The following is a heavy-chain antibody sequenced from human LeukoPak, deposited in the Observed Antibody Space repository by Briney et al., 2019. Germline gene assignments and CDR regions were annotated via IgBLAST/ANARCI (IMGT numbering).Heavy chain of an antibody. Sequence: GGSLRLSCAASGFTFSSYAMSWVRQATGKGLEWVSAIGTAGDTYYPGSVKGRFTISRENAKNSLYLQMNSLRAGDTAVYYCARGGESSGWSNYGGNGVMDVWGQGTTVTVSS. CDR2: IGTAGDT. V-gene: IGHV3-13*01. J-gene: IGHJ6*02. CDR1: GFTFSSYA. D-gene: IGHD4-23*01. CDR3: ARGGESSGWSNYGGNGVMDV.